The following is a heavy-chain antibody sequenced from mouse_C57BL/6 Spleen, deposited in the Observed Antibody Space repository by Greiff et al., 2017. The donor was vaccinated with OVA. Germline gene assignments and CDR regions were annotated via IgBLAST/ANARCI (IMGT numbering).Heavy chain of an antibody. V-gene: IGHV1-66*01. D-gene: IGHD1-1*01. J-gene: IGHJ2*01. CDR2: IYPGSGNT. CDR3: ARPITTSGYFGY. CDR1: GYSFTSYY. Sequence: VQLQQSGPELAKPGASVKISCKASGYSFTSYYIHWVKQRPGQGLEWIGWIYPGSGNTKYNEKFKGKATLTADTSSSTASMQLSSLTSEVSAVYYCARPITTSGYFGYWGQGTTLTVSS.